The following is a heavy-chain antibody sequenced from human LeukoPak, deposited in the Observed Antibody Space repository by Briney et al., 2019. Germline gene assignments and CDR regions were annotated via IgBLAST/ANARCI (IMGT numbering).Heavy chain of an antibody. CDR3: ARERTLIVGARYWFDP. D-gene: IGHD1-26*01. CDR1: GGSISSNSYY. CDR2: IYYSGNT. J-gene: IGHJ5*02. V-gene: IGHV4-39*07. Sequence: SETLSLTCTVSGGSISSNSYYWGWIRQSPGKGLEWIGSIYYSGNTYYNPSLKSRVTISEDTSKNQFSLKLSSVTAADTAVYYRARERTLIVGARYWFDPWGQGTLVTVSS.